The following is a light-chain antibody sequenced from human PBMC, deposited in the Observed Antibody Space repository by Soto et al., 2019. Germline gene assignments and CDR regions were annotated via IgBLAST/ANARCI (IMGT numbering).Light chain of an antibody. CDR3: QQRSNWPWT. CDR2: GAS. V-gene: IGKV3-11*01. J-gene: IGKJ1*01. CDR1: QSVSSN. Sequence: EIVLTQSPGTLSLSPGERATPSCGASQSVSSNVAWYQQKPGQSPRLLIYGASTRATGIPARFSGSGSGTDFTLTIRSLEPEDFAVYYCQQRSNWPWTFGQGTKVDIK.